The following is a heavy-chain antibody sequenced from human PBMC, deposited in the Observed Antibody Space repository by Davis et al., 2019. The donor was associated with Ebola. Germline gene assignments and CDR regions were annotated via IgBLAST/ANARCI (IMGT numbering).Heavy chain of an antibody. V-gene: IGHV1-2*06. CDR1: GYTFTSFY. CDR3: ARDPYCSSTSCYAGDGGWFDP. J-gene: IGHJ5*02. D-gene: IGHD2-2*01. CDR2: INPNSGGT. Sequence: ASVKVSCKASGYTFTSFYIHWVRQAPGQGLEWMGRINPNSGGTNYAQKFQGRVTMTRDTSISTAYMELSRLRSDDTAVYYCARDPYCSSTSCYAGDGGWFDPWGQGTLVTVSS.